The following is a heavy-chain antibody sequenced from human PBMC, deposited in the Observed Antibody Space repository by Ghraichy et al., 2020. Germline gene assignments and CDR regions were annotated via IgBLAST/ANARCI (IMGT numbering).Heavy chain of an antibody. CDR2: IIPIFGTA. Sequence: SVKVSCKASGGTFSSYAISWVRQAPGQGLEWMGGIIPIFGTANYAQKFQGRVTITADESTSTAYMELSSLRSEDTAVYYCARGEYCSGGSCYYFDYWGQGTLVTVSS. CDR1: GGTFSSYA. CDR3: ARGEYCSGGSCYYFDY. V-gene: IGHV1-69*13. J-gene: IGHJ4*02. D-gene: IGHD2-15*01.